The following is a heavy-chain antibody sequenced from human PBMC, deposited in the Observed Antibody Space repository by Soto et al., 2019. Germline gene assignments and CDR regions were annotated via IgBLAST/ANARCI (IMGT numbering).Heavy chain of an antibody. V-gene: IGHV4-59*01. J-gene: IGHJ5*02. CDR3: ASVGPLLWFGESRNWFDP. D-gene: IGHD3-10*01. CDR1: GGSISSYY. Sequence: ASETLSLTCTVSGGSISSYYWSWIRQPPGKGLEWIGYIYYSGSTNYNPSLKSRVTISVDTSKNQFSLKLSSVTAADTAVYYCASVGPLLWFGESRNWFDPWGQGTLVTVSS. CDR2: IYYSGST.